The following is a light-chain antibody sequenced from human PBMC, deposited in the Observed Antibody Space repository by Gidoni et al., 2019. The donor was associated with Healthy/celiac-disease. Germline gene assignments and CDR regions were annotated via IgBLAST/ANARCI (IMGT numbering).Light chain of an antibody. J-gene: IGKJ5*01. V-gene: IGKV1-9*01. CDR1: QGIISY. CDR3: QHLNSYPIT. Sequence: DIQLTQSPSFLSASVGDRVTITCRASQGIISYLAWYQQKPGKAPKLLIYAASTLQSGVPSRFSGSGSGTAFTLTISSLQPEDFATYYCQHLNSYPITFXQXTRLXIK. CDR2: AAS.